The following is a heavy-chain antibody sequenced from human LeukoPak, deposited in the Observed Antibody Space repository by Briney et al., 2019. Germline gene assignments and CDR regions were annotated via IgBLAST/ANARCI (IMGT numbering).Heavy chain of an antibody. CDR3: ARGRRGEDIIVVVAATANEFDP. CDR1: GYTFTGYY. J-gene: IGHJ5*02. Sequence: GASVKVSCKASGYTFTGYYMHWVRQAPGQGLEWMGWINPNSGGTSYAQKFQGRVTMTRDTSISTAYMELSRLRSDDTAVYYCARGRRGEDIIVVVAATANEFDPWGQGTLVTVSS. CDR2: INPNSGGT. V-gene: IGHV1-2*02. D-gene: IGHD2-15*01.